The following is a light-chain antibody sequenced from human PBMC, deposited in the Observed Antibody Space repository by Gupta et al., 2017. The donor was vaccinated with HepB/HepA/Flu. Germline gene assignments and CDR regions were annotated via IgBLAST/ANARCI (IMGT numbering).Light chain of an antibody. V-gene: IGLV2-8*01. Sequence: QSALTQPPSASGSPGPSVTISCTGTSSDVGGYNYVSWYQQHPGKAPKLMIDEVSKRPSGVPDRFSGSKSGNTASLTVSGLQAEDEADYYCSSYAGSNAYVVFGGGTKLTVL. CDR3: SSYAGSNAYVV. CDR1: SSDVGGYNY. J-gene: IGLJ2*01. CDR2: EVS.